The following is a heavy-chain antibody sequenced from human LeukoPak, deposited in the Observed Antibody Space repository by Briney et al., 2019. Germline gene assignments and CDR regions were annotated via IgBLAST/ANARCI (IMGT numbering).Heavy chain of an antibody. CDR2: ISGSGGST. CDR1: GFTFSNYA. V-gene: IGHV3-23*01. CDR3: AKDTLPRIAVAGNYFDY. Sequence: GGSLRLSCAASGFTFSNYAMSWVRQAPGKGLEWVSAISGSGGSTYYADSVKGRFTISRDNSKNTLYLQMNSLRAEDTAVYYCAKDTLPRIAVAGNYFDYWGQGTLVTVSS. J-gene: IGHJ4*02. D-gene: IGHD6-19*01.